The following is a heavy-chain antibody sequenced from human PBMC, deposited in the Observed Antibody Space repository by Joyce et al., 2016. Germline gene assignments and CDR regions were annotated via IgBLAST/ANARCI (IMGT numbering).Heavy chain of an antibody. CDR2: ISNDGKNK. CDR1: GFTFRSYG. J-gene: IGHJ4*02. Sequence: QAQLVESGGGVVQPGRSLRLSCAVSGFTFRSYGMRWVRQAPGKGLEWVEVISNDGKNKNYADSVKGRFTVSRDNSKKILSLQMNSLRPEDTAVYYCAKDRETSAVLDFWGQGTPVTVSS. V-gene: IGHV3-30*18. D-gene: IGHD6-25*01. CDR3: AKDRETSAVLDF.